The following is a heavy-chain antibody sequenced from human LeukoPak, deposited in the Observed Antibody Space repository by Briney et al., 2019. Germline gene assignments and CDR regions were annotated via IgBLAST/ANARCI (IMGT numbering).Heavy chain of an antibody. CDR3: TAGTGHSDHDY. D-gene: IGHD5-12*01. J-gene: IGHJ4*02. CDR2: VKSDTDGGTT. V-gene: IGHV3-15*01. Sequence: PGGSLRLSCAASEFTFNNAWMSWVRQAPGKGLERVVRVKSDTDGGTTDYAAPVKGRFTISRDDSKNMVYLQMNSLRTDDTAVYYCTAGTGHSDHDYWGQGTLVTVSS. CDR1: EFTFNNAW.